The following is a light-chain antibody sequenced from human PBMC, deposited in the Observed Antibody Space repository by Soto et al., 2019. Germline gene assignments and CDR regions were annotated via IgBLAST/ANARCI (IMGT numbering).Light chain of an antibody. Sequence: QPVLTQSSSASASLGSSVKLTCTLSSGHSSYIIAWHQQQPGKAPRYLMKLEGSGSYNKGSGVPDPFSGSSSGADRYLTISHLEFEDEADYNCETWDSTTRVFGGGTKLTVL. J-gene: IGLJ3*02. V-gene: IGLV4-60*02. CDR3: ETWDSTTRV. CDR2: LEGSGSY. CDR1: SGHSSYI.